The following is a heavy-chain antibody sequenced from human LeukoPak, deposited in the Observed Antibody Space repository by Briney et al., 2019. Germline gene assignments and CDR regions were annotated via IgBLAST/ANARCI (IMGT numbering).Heavy chain of an antibody. V-gene: IGHV3-23*01. CDR3: ARDNSVEDTAWWFDP. CDR2: ISGSGGST. J-gene: IGHJ5*02. D-gene: IGHD4-23*01. CDR1: GFTFSSYG. Sequence: GGSLRLSCAASGFTFSSYGMSWVRQAPGKGLEWVSAISGSGGSTYYADSVKGRFTISRDNSKNTLYLQMNSLRAEDTAVYYCARDNSVEDTAWWFDPWGQGTLVTVSS.